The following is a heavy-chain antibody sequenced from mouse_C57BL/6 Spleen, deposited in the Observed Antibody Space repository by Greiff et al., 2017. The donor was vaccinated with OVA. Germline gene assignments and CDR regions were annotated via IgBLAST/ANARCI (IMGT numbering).Heavy chain of an antibody. V-gene: IGHV1-69*01. CDR1: GYPFTSYW. J-gene: IGHJ4*01. CDR3: ARDYGSSYHAMDY. Sequence: LQQPGAELVMPGASVTLSCKASGYPFTSYWMHWVKQRPGQGLEWIGEIDPSDSYTNYNQKFKGKSTLTVDKSSSTAYMQLSSLTSEDSAVYYFARDYGSSYHAMDYWGQGTSVTVSS. D-gene: IGHD1-1*01. CDR2: IDPSDSYT.